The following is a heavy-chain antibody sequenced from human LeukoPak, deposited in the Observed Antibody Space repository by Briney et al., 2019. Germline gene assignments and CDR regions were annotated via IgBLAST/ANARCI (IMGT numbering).Heavy chain of an antibody. CDR3: ARGDTSDFWSGYYSWFDP. CDR2: IYYSGST. Sequence: SETLSLTCTVSGGSISSGGYYWSWIRQHPGKGLEWIGDIYYSGSTYYNPSLKSRVTISVDTSKNQFSLKLSSVTAADTAVYYCARGDTSDFWSGYYSWFDPWGQGTLVTVSS. V-gene: IGHV4-31*03. D-gene: IGHD3-3*01. J-gene: IGHJ5*02. CDR1: GGSISSGGYY.